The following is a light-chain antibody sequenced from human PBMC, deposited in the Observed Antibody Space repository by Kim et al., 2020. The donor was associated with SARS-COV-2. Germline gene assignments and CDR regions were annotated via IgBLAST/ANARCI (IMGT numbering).Light chain of an antibody. V-gene: IGKV1-5*03. J-gene: IGKJ2*01. CDR1: QTISTW. CDR3: QHYIRFPYT. CDR2: LAS. Sequence: DIQMTQSPSTLSASVGDRVTITCRASQTISTWLAWYQQKPGKAPKHLLYLASTLESGVPSRFSGSGSGTEFTLTIDSLQPDDFATYYCQHYIRFPYTFGQGTKLEI.